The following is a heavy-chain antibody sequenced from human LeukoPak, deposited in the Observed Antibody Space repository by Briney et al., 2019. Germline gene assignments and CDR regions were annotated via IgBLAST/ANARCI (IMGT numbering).Heavy chain of an antibody. V-gene: IGHV3-21*01. J-gene: IGHJ4*02. CDR1: GFTFSSYS. CDR2: ISSSSSYI. CDR3: ARGATPGGDSH. D-gene: IGHD2-21*01. Sequence: GGSLRLSCAASGFTFSSYSMNWVRQAPGKGLEWVSSISSSSSYIYYADSVKGRFTISRDNAKNSLYLQMNSLRAEDTAVYYCARGATPGGDSHWGQGTLVTVSS.